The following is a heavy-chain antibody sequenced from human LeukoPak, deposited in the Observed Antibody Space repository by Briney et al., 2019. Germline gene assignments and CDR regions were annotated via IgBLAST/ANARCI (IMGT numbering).Heavy chain of an antibody. CDR1: GYPISSGYY. CDR3: ARQANLFWSGYYLFDY. D-gene: IGHD3-3*01. CDR2: IYHSGST. J-gene: IGHJ4*02. Sequence: SETLSLTCAVSGYPISSGYYWGWIRQPPGKGLEWIGSIYHSGSTYYNPSLKSRVTISVDMSKNQFSLKLSSVTAADTAVYYCARQANLFWSGYYLFDYWGQGTLVTVSS. V-gene: IGHV4-38-2*01.